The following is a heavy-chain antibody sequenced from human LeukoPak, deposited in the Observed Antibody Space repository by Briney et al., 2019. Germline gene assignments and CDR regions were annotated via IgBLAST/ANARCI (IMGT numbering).Heavy chain of an antibody. CDR2: IYHSGST. CDR3: ARRIFGVVANYFDY. Sequence: SSETLSLTXAVSGYSISSGYYWGWIRQPPGKGLEWIGSIYHSGSTYYNPSLKSRVTISVDTSKNQFSLKLSSVTAADTAVYYCARRIFGVVANYFDYWGQGTLVTVSS. J-gene: IGHJ4*02. V-gene: IGHV4-38-2*01. CDR1: GYSISSGYY. D-gene: IGHD3-3*01.